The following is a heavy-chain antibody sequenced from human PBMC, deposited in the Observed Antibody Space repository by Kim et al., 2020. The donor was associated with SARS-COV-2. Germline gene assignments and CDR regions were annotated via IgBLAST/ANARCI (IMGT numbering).Heavy chain of an antibody. Sequence: SETLSLTCTVSGGSISSGGYYWSWICQHPGKGLEWIGYIYYSGSTYYNPSLKSRVTISVDTSKNQFSLKLSSVTAADTAVYYCAGGGDYSSGWYYVGDYWGQGTLVTVSS. D-gene: IGHD6-19*01. V-gene: IGHV4-31*03. CDR1: GGSISSGGYY. CDR3: AGGGDYSSGWYYVGDY. CDR2: IYYSGST. J-gene: IGHJ4*02.